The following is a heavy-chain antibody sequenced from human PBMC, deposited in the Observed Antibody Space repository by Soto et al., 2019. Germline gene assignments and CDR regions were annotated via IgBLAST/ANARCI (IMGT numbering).Heavy chain of an antibody. Sequence: EVQLLEAGGGLVQPGGSLRLSCAASGFTFSSYAMSWVRQAPGKGLERVSVISGSGGSTYYADSVKGRFTISRDNSKNTLYLQMNSLRAEDTAVYYCAKRGSGSQFDYWGQGTLVTASS. CDR1: GFTFSSYA. CDR3: AKRGSGSQFDY. CDR2: ISGSGGST. V-gene: IGHV3-23*01. D-gene: IGHD1-26*01. J-gene: IGHJ4*02.